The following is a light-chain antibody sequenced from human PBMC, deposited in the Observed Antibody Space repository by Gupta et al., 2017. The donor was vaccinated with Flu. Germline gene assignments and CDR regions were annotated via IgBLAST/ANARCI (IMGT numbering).Light chain of an antibody. Sequence: EIVLTQSPDTLSLSPGERATLACRASQSVDRNLAWYQQKPGQAPRLLIYGASNRATGIPAMCSGSGDGTDGTLTIISLEPVDSAVYLCQQCDNWHPRGTFGQGTKMEI. V-gene: IGKV3-11*01. CDR2: GAS. CDR1: QSVDRN. CDR3: QQCDNWHPRGT. J-gene: IGKJ2*02.